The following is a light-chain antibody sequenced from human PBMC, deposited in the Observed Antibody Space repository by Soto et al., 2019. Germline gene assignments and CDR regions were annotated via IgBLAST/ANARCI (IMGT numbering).Light chain of an antibody. CDR2: GAS. CDR3: QQYGSSPLT. V-gene: IGKV3-20*01. J-gene: IGKJ4*01. Sequence: EIVLTQPPGTLSLSPGETLSLSCRSSQSVRRYLSWYQHKPGQAPRLLIYGASSRATGIPDRFSGSGSGTDFTLTISRLESEDFAVYYCQQYGSSPLTFGGGTKVDIK. CDR1: QSVRRY.